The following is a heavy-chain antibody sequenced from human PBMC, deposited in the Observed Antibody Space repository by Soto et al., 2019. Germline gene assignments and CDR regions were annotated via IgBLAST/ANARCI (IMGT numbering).Heavy chain of an antibody. CDR3: EKNKGRDVSNFDY. V-gene: IGHV1-69*01. CDR1: GGIFTRYD. J-gene: IGHJ4*02. CDR2: IIPIFDTA. D-gene: IGHD2-15*01. Sequence: QVQLVQSGAEVKKPGSSVKVSCKASGGIFTRYDIRWVRQAPGQGLEWMGAIIPIFDTANYAQKFQGRLTITANATTSSAYRELKSLSSEHTAIYYCEKNKGRDVSNFDYWGQGTLVTVSS.